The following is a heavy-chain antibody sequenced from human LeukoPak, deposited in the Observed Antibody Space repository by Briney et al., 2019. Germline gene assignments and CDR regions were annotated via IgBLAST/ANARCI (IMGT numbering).Heavy chain of an antibody. D-gene: IGHD1-1*01. CDR2: IRQDGSVQ. Sequence: PGGSXRLSCXXSXXTFSSYWMXWVRQAPGKGLEWVANIRQDGSVQNYVDSVKGRFTISRDNPKNSVYLQMSSLRAEDTAVYYCLVTTRSRGFDYWGQGTLVTVSS. CDR1: XXTFSSYW. V-gene: IGHV3-7*01. CDR3: LVTTRSRGFDY. J-gene: IGHJ4*02.